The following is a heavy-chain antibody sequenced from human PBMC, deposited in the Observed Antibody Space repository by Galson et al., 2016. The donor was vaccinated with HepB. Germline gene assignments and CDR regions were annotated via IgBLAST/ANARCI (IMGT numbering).Heavy chain of an antibody. Sequence: SLRLSCAASGFTFSSYGMHWVRQAPGKGLEWVAVIWDDGSNIYYADSVRGRFTISRDNSNNTLYLQMNILRPEDTAVYYCAKDRGRDGYNYEKNYFDSWGQGTLVTVSS. J-gene: IGHJ4*02. V-gene: IGHV3-33*06. CDR2: IWDDGSNI. D-gene: IGHD5-24*01. CDR1: GFTFSSYG. CDR3: AKDRGRDGYNYEKNYFDS.